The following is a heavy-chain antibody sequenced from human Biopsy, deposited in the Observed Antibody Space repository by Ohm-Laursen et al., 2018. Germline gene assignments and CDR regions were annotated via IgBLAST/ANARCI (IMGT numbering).Heavy chain of an antibody. D-gene: IGHD3-3*01. V-gene: IGHV4-59*01. CDR1: GGSIISYY. CDR2: VYNGGIT. Sequence: TLSLTCSVSGGSIISYYWTWIRQPPGKGLEWIGHVYNGGITNYNPSLKSRVTISKDTSKNQFSLQVNSVTDADTAVYYCARTPRDSFWSGSYKRGLWFDPWGRGTLVIVSS. CDR3: ARTPRDSFWSGSYKRGLWFDP. J-gene: IGHJ5*02.